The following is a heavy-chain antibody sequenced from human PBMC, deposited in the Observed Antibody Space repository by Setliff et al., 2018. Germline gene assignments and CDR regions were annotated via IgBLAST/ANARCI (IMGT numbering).Heavy chain of an antibody. Sequence: LSLTCAVYGGSLPDHYWTWIRQSPGKGLERIGDIDHRGRTNYSPSLRSRVTISVDTSKNQFSLKLNSVTAADTAVYYCARKTLLYSGFFTYYGFDVWGQGTTVTVSS. CDR2: IDHRGRT. D-gene: IGHD4-4*01. J-gene: IGHJ6*02. V-gene: IGHV4-34*01. CDR3: ARKTLLYSGFFTYYGFDV. CDR1: GGSLPDHY.